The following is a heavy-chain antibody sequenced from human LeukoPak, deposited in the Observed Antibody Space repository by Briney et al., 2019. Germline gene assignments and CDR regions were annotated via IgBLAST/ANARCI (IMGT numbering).Heavy chain of an antibody. V-gene: IGHV4-39*01. D-gene: IGHD2-21*01. CDR3: ERQAVVVNAEKYYYMDV. CDR2: IYYSGST. CDR1: GGSISSSSYY. J-gene: IGHJ6*03. Sequence: SETLSLTCTVSGGSISSSSYYWGGIRQPPGKGLEWIGSIYYSGSTYYNPSLKSRVTISVDTSKNQFSLKLSSVTAADTAVYYCERQAVVVNAEKYYYMDVWGKGTTVTASS.